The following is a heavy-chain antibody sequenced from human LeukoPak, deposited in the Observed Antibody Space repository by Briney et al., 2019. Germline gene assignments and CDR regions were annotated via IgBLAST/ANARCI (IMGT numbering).Heavy chain of an antibody. V-gene: IGHV3-23*01. D-gene: IGHD1-26*01. CDR2: ISGSGGST. J-gene: IGHJ4*02. CDR1: GFTFSSYA. Sequence: GASLRLSCAASGFTFSSYAMSWVRQAPGKELEWVSAISGSGGSTYYVDSVKGRFTISRDNSKNTLYLQMNSLRAEDTAVYYCAKDFGGSHPYYFDYWGQGTLVTVSS. CDR3: AKDFGGSHPYYFDY.